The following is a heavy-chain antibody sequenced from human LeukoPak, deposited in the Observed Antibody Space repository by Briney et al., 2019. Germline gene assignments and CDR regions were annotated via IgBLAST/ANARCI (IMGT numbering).Heavy chain of an antibody. Sequence: PGGSLRLSCAASGFTFSYYYMSWIRQAPGKGLEWVSYISSSGSTIYYADSVKGRFTISRDNAKNSLYLQMNSLRAEDTAVYYCARGGFDSSSLNWFDPWGQGTLVTVSS. V-gene: IGHV3-11*04. J-gene: IGHJ5*02. CDR2: ISSSGSTI. D-gene: IGHD6-6*01. CDR1: GFTFSYYY. CDR3: ARGGFDSSSLNWFDP.